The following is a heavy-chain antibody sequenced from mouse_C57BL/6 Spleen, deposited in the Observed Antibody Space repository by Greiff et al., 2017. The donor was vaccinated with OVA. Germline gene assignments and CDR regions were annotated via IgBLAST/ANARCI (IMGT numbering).Heavy chain of an antibody. CDR3: ARYGGSSHWDFDV. Sequence: EVQLVESGPGLAKPSQTLSLTCSVTGYSITGDYWNWIRKFPGNKLEYMGYISYSGSTYYTPSLKSRISITRDTSNNQYYLQLHSVATDDTATCSCARYGGSSHWDFDVWGTGTTVTVSS. V-gene: IGHV3-8*01. J-gene: IGHJ1*03. D-gene: IGHD1-1*01. CDR2: ISYSGST. CDR1: GYSITGDY.